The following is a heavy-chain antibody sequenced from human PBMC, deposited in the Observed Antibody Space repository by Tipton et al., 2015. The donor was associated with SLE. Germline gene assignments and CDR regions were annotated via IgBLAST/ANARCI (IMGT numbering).Heavy chain of an antibody. CDR2: LSYMGTT. J-gene: IGHJ4*02. CDR3: ARSLGAGFCSGGNCFEPLDY. CDR1: GGSIRSSRHF. Sequence: TLSLTCTVSGGSIRSSRHFWGWIRQPPGRGLQWIGSLSYMGTTSYTPSFTGRVTISVDTSKNQFSLKLNSVTAVDTAIYYCARSLGAGFCSGGNCFEPLDYWGQGILVTVSS. V-gene: IGHV4-39*07. D-gene: IGHD2-15*01.